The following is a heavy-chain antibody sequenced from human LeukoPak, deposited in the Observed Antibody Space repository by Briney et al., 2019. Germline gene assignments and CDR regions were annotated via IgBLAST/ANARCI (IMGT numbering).Heavy chain of an antibody. CDR2: ISYDGSNK. D-gene: IGHD2/OR15-2a*01. V-gene: IGHV3-30-3*01. J-gene: IGHJ3*02. CDR1: GFTFSSYA. Sequence: GGSLRLSCAASGFTFSSYAMHWVRQAPGKGLEWVAVISYDGSNKYYADSVKGRFTISRDNSKNTLYLQMNSLRAEDTAVYYCASILAGLDAFDIWGQGTMVTVSS. CDR3: ASILAGLDAFDI.